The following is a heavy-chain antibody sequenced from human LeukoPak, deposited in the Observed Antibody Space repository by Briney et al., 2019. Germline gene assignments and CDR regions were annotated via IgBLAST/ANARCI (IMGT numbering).Heavy chain of an antibody. V-gene: IGHV3-23*01. D-gene: IGHD6-19*01. CDR2: ISGSGGST. J-gene: IGHJ4*02. CDR3: ARTSSGWYEGIDY. CDR1: GFTFSSYA. Sequence: GGSLRLSCAASGFTFSSYAMSWVRQAPGKGLEWVSAISGSGGSTYYADSVKGRFTISRDNSKNTLYLQMNSLRAEDTAVYYCARTSSGWYEGIDYWGQGTLVTVSS.